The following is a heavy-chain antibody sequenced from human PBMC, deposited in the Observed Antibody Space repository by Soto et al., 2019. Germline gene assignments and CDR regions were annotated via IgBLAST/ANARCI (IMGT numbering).Heavy chain of an antibody. J-gene: IGHJ4*02. CDR1: DYRFSNYC. D-gene: IGHD4-4*01. CDR3: ARHSNNYVAH. CDR2: INPGDSES. V-gene: IGHV5-51*01. Sequence: GESRSISCQASDYRFSNYCIGWVRQMPGKGLEWMAIINPGDSESRYSPSFQGQVTISADKSISTAYLQWNSLKASDTAMYYCARHSNNYVAHWGQGTLVTVSS.